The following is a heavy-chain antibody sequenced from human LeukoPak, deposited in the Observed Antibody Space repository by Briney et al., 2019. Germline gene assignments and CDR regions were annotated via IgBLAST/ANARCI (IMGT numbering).Heavy chain of an antibody. CDR1: GFTFSSYS. CDR3: ARGGSGWYHDY. CDR2: ISSSSSYI. D-gene: IGHD6-19*01. V-gene: IGHV3-21*01. J-gene: IGHJ4*02. Sequence: GGSLRLSCAASGFTFSSYSMNWVRQAPGKGLEWVSSISSSSSYIYYADSVKGRFTISRDNAKNSLYLQMNSLRAEDAAVYYCARGGSGWYHDYWGQGTLVTVSS.